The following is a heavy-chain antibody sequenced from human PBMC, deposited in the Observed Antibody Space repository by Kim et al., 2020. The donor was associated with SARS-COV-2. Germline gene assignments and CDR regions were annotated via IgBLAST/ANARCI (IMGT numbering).Heavy chain of an antibody. CDR2: ITPDSGGP. J-gene: IGHJ4*02. Sequence: ASVKVSCKASGYNFTDYFIHWVRQTPGQGLEWMGWITPDSGGPNYARKFQGRVTLVRDASISTVYMELRRLTSDDTAVYFCARGLGQCSGGSCESWGQGTPVIVSS. CDR1: GYNFTDYF. V-gene: IGHV1-2*02. CDR3: ARGLGQCSGGSCES. D-gene: IGHD2-15*01.